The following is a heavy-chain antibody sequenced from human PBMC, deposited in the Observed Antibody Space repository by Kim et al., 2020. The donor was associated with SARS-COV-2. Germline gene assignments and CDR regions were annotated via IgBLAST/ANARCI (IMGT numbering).Heavy chain of an antibody. J-gene: IGHJ6*02. D-gene: IGHD3-16*02. V-gene: IGHV1-18*01. CDR2: T. CDR3: ARVVYYYYGMDV. Sequence: TNYAQNFQGRVTMTTDTSTSTVYMEGRSLRSDDTAVYYCARVVYYYYGMDVWGQGTTVTVSS.